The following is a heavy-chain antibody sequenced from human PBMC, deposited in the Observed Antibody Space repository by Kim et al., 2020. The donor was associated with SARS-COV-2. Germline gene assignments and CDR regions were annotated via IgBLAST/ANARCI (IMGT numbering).Heavy chain of an antibody. CDR3: ARAWDSSGYYNI. CDR1: GYTFTSYA. V-gene: IGHV1-3*01. J-gene: IGHJ3*02. Sequence: ASVKVSCKASGYTFTSYAMHWVRQAPGQRREWMGWINAGNGNTKYSQKFQGRVTITRDTSASTAYMELSSLRSEDTAVYYCARAWDSSGYYNIWGQGKMVTVSS. D-gene: IGHD3-22*01. CDR2: INAGNGNT.